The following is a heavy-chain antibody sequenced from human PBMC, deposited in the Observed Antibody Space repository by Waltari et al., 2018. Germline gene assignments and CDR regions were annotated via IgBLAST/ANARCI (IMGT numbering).Heavy chain of an antibody. J-gene: IGHJ3*01. V-gene: IGHV4-39*01. D-gene: IGHD5-12*01. CDR1: GGSITSNRHY. CDR2: ISYAGAT. Sequence: QLQLQESGPGLVKPSETLSLTCSVSGGSITSNRHYRGWIRQPPGQGLEWIGTISYAGATYSSPSLNSRVTVSRDTSKNQLSLTLGSVTASDTAVYYCATYIGASVGTAAFDVWGQGAMVTVSS. CDR3: ATYIGASVGTAAFDV.